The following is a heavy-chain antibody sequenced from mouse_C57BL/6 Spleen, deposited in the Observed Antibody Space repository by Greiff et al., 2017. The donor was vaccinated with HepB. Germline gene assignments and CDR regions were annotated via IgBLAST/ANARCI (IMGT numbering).Heavy chain of an antibody. D-gene: IGHD1-1*01. CDR2: ISDGGSYT. Sequence: EVKLMESGGGLVKPGGSLKLSCAASGFTFSSYAMSWVRQTPEKRLEWVATISDGGSYTYYPDNVKGRFTISRDNAKNTLYLQMGHLKSEDTAMYYCARLLRFDYWGQGTTLTVSS. V-gene: IGHV5-4*03. CDR1: GFTFSSYA. J-gene: IGHJ2*01. CDR3: ARLLRFDY.